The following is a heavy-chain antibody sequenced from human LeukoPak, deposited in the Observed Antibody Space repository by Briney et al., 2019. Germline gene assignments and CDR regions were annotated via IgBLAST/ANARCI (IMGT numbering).Heavy chain of an antibody. V-gene: IGHV3-21*01. J-gene: IGHJ3*02. Sequence: PGGSLRLSCAASGFTFSSYSMNWVRQAPGKGLEWVSSISSSSYIYYADSVKGRFTISRDNAKNSLYLQMNSLRAEDTAVYYCARSLSSADSYDAFDIWGQGTMVTVSS. CDR3: ARSLSSADSYDAFDI. D-gene: IGHD6-25*01. CDR2: ISSSSYI. CDR1: GFTFSSYS.